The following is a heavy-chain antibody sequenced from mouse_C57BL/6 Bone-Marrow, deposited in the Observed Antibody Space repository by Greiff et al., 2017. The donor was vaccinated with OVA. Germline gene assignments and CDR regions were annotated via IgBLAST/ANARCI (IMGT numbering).Heavy chain of an antibody. CDR1: GFSLTSYG. D-gene: IGHD4-1*01. J-gene: IGHJ3*01. CDR3: AKTGSTGGLAY. Sequence: VKLMESGPGLVQPSQSLSITCTVTGFSLTSYGVHWVRQSPGKGLEWLGVIWRGGSTAYNAAFMSRLSITKDNSKSQVFFKMNSLQADDTAIYYCAKTGSTGGLAYWGQGTLVTVSA. CDR2: IWRGGST. V-gene: IGHV2-5*01.